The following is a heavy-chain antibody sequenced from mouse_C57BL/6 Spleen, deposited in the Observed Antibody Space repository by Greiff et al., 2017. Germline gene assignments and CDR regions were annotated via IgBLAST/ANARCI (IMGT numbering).Heavy chain of an antibody. V-gene: IGHV2-5*01. Sequence: QVQLQQSGPGLVQPSQSLSITCTVSGFSLTSYGVHWVRQSPGKGLEWLGVIWSGGSTDYNAAFMSRLSITKDNSKSQVFFKMNSLQADDTAIYYCSKGDYGRGDYAMDYWGQGTSVTVSS. J-gene: IGHJ4*01. CDR2: IWSGGST. D-gene: IGHD1-1*01. CDR3: SKGDYGRGDYAMDY. CDR1: GFSLTSYG.